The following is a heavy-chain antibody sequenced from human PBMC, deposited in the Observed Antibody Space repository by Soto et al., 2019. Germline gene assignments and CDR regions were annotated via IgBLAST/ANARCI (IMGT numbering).Heavy chain of an antibody. V-gene: IGHV3-7*01. CDR1: GFTFSSYW. D-gene: IGHD4-17*01. CDR3: ARGDYEFADWYFDL. Sequence: EVQLVESGGGLVQPGGSPRLSCAASGFTFSSYWMSWVRQAPGKGLEWVANIKQDGSEKYYVDSVKGRFTISRDNAKNSLYLQMNSLRAEDTAVYYCARGDYEFADWYFDLWGRGTLVTVSS. CDR2: IKQDGSEK. J-gene: IGHJ2*01.